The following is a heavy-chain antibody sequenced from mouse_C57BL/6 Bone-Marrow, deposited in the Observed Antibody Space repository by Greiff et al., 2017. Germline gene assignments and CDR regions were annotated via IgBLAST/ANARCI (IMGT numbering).Heavy chain of an antibody. Sequence: EVHLVESEGGLVQPGSSMKLSCTASGFTFSDYYMAWVRQVPEKGLEWVANINYDGSGTYYLDSLKSRFIISRDNAKNILYLQMSSLKSEDTATYYCARGYDDYFDYWGQGTTLTVSS. CDR2: INYDGSGT. CDR3: ARGYDDYFDY. J-gene: IGHJ2*01. CDR1: GFTFSDYY. V-gene: IGHV5-16*01. D-gene: IGHD2-12*01.